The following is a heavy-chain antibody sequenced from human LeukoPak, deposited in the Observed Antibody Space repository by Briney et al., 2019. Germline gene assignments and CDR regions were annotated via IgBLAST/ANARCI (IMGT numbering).Heavy chain of an antibody. CDR2: IKQDGSEK. V-gene: IGHV3-7*01. J-gene: IGHJ5*02. D-gene: IGHD1/OR15-1a*01. CDR3: ARDAGTETLKYNWFDP. Sequence: GGSLRLSCAASGFTFSSYWMSWVRQAPGKGLEWVANIKQDGSEKYYVDSVKGRFTISRDNAKNSLYLQMNSLRAEDTAVYYCARDAGTETLKYNWFDPWGQGTLVTVSS. CDR1: GFTFSSYW.